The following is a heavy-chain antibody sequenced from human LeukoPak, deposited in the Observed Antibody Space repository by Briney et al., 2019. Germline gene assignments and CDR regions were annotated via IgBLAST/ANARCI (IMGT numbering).Heavy chain of an antibody. CDR3: TTEAAAGDFDY. J-gene: IGHJ4*02. CDR2: IKSKTDGGTT. D-gene: IGHD6-13*01. Sequence: PGWSLRLSCAASGFTFSNAWMSWVRQAPGKGLEWVGRIKSKTDGGTTDYAAPVKGRFTISRDDSKNTLYLQMNSLKTEDTAVYYCTTEAAAGDFDYWGQGTLVTVSS. V-gene: IGHV3-15*01. CDR1: GFTFSNAW.